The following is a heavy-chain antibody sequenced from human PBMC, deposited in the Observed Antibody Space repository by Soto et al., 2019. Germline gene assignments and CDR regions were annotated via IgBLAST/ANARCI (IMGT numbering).Heavy chain of an antibody. J-gene: IGHJ3*02. V-gene: IGHV4-39*01. CDR2: IYYSGST. D-gene: IGHD6-19*01. CDR1: GGSISSSSYY. CDR3: ARHSSIAVALVAFDI. Sequence: SETLSLTRTVSGGSISSSSYYWGWIRQPPGKGLEWIGSIYYSGSTYYNPSLKSRVTISVDTSKNQFSLKLSSVTAADTAVYYFARHSSIAVALVAFDIWGQGTMVTVSS.